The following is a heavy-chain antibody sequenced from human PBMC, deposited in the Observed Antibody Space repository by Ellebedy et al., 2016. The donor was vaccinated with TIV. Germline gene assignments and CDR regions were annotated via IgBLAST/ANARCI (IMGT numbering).Heavy chain of an antibody. CDR2: IDPSDSYT. V-gene: IGHV5-10-1*01. CDR1: GYSFTSYW. J-gene: IGHJ4*02. Sequence: GESLKISXKGSGYSFTSYWISWVRQMPGKGLEWMGRIDPSDSYTNYSPSFQGHVTISADKSISTAYLQWSSLKASDTAMYYCARNYFTVTEVDYWGQGTLVTVSS. D-gene: IGHD4-17*01. CDR3: ARNYFTVTEVDY.